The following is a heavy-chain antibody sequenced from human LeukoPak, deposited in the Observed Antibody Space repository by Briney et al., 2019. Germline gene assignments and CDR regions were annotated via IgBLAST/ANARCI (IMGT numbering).Heavy chain of an antibody. Sequence: GGSLRLSCAASGFTFSDYYMSWIRQAPGRGLEWVSYISSSGSIIYYADSVKGRLTISRDNAKNSLYLQMNSLRAEDTAVYYCARANSGSYYGYWGQGTLVTVSS. CDR2: ISSSGSII. J-gene: IGHJ4*02. CDR1: GFTFSDYY. V-gene: IGHV3-11*04. D-gene: IGHD1-26*01. CDR3: ARANSGSYYGY.